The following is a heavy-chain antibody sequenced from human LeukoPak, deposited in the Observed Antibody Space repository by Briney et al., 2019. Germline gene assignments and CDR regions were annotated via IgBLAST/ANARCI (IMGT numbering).Heavy chain of an antibody. CDR1: GLPFADYA. Sequence: LKISCAASGLPFADYAMHWGRQAPEKGLEWVSGISWNGLRIASEGSLEGRFTISRANAKKSLHLQMSSLRGEDMALYYCAEDRGAGGDAFDIGGQETMVTVSS. V-gene: IGHV3-9*03. J-gene: IGHJ3*02. CDR2: ISWNGLRI. CDR3: AEDRGAGGDAFDI. D-gene: IGHD3-16*01.